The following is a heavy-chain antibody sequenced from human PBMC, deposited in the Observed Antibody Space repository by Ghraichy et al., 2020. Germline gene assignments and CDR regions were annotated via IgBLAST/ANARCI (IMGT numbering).Heavy chain of an antibody. V-gene: IGHV1-2*02. CDR1: GYTFTGYQ. CDR3: ATSASSRRVYFDY. J-gene: IGHJ4*02. Sequence: ASVKVSCKASGYTFTGYQIHWIRQAPGQGLEWMGWIHPGSADSNYAKKFQGRVTMTRDTSTNAAFVELSGLRSDDTAVYYCATSASSRRVYFDYWGQGTLVSVSS. CDR2: IHPGSADS. D-gene: IGHD1-26*01.